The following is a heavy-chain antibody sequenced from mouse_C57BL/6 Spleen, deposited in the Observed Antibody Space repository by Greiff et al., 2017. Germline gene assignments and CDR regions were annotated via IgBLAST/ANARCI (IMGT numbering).Heavy chain of an antibody. CDR1: GYTFTDYY. CDR2: INPNNGGT. CDR3: ARWEDSSGNFDD. Sequence: VQLQQSGPELVKPGASVKISCKASGYTFTDYYMNWVKQSHGKSLEWIGDINPNNGGTSYNQKFKGKATLTVDKSSSTAYMELRSLTSEDSAVYYCARWEDSSGNFDDWGQGTTLTVSS. D-gene: IGHD3-2*02. J-gene: IGHJ2*01. V-gene: IGHV1-26*01.